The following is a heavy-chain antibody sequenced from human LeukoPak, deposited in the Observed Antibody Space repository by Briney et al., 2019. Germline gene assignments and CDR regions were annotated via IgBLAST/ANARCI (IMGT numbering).Heavy chain of an antibody. CDR1: GGTFSSYA. CDR3: ARGHGRITIFGVHYYYYMDV. D-gene: IGHD3-9*01. CDR2: INPNSGGT. J-gene: IGHJ6*03. V-gene: IGHV1-2*02. Sequence: GASVKVSCKASGGTFSSYAISWVRQAPGQGLEWMGWINPNSGGTNYAQKFQGRVTMTRDTSISTAYMELSRLRSDDTAVYYCARGHGRITIFGVHYYYYMDVWGKGTTVTISS.